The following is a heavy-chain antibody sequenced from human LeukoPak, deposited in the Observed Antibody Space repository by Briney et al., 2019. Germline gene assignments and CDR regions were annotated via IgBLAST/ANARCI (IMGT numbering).Heavy chain of an antibody. Sequence: PSETLSLTCTVSGGSISSSSYYWGWIRQPPGKGLEWIGSIYYSGSTYYNPSLKSRVTISVDTSKNQFSLKLSSVTAADTAVYYCARYLEWFHYFDYWGQGTLVTVSS. V-gene: IGHV4-39*07. D-gene: IGHD3-9*01. CDR3: ARYLEWFHYFDY. J-gene: IGHJ4*02. CDR2: IYYSGST. CDR1: GGSISSSSYY.